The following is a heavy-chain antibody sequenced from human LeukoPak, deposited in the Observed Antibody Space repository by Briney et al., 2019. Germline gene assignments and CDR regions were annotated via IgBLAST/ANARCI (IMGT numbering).Heavy chain of an antibody. CDR2: IIPIFGTA. V-gene: IGHV1-69*13. Sequence: SVKVSCKASGYAFTSYGISWVRRAPGQGLEWMGGIIPIFGTANYAQKFQGRVTITADESTSTAYMELSSLRSEDTAVYYCARTHTAMALNDYYYYYMDVWGKGTTVTVSS. J-gene: IGHJ6*03. D-gene: IGHD5-18*01. CDR1: GYAFTSYG. CDR3: ARTHTAMALNDYYYYYMDV.